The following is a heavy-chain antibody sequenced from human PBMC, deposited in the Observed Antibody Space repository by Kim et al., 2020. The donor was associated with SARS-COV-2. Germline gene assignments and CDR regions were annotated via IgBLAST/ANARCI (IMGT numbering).Heavy chain of an antibody. D-gene: IGHD1-1*01. CDR1: GDSVSSSSAA. CDR2: TYYRSKWNY. Sequence: SQTLSLTCAISGDSVSSSSAAWNWFRQSPSRGLEWLGRTYYRSKWNYNYDVSVKSRITVNPDSSKNQFPLLLNSVTPEDTAVYYCVRDGGTSKGFFDFWGQGTLVTVSS. V-gene: IGHV6-1*01. J-gene: IGHJ4*02. CDR3: VRDGGTSKGFFDF.